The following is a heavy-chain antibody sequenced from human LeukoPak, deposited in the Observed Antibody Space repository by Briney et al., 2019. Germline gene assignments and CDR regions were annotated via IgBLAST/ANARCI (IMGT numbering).Heavy chain of an antibody. Sequence: NPGGSLTLSCAASGFTFSNAWMSWVRQAPGKGLEWVGRLKSKSDGGTTDYAAPVKGRFTISRDDSKNMLYLQMNSLKTEDTAVYYCTTTVDSTYYYDSSGYYSPFRNWGQGTLVTVSS. CDR2: LKSKSDGGTT. D-gene: IGHD3-22*01. CDR3: TTTVDSTYYYDSSGYYSPFRN. CDR1: GFTFSNAW. V-gene: IGHV3-15*01. J-gene: IGHJ4*02.